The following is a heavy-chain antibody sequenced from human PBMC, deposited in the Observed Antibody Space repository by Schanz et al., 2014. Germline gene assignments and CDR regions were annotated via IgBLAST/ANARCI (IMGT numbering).Heavy chain of an antibody. V-gene: IGHV3-23*01. CDR3: AKDRSWDYDSSGYFDY. Sequence: EVQLLESGGGLVQPGGSLRLSCAASEFTFSTDAMSWVRQAPGKGLEWVSGFDAHDGRAYYADSVKGRFTISRDNAKSSLYLQMNSLRVEDTAVYYCAKDRSWDYDSSGYFDYWGQGTLVTVSS. D-gene: IGHD3-22*01. CDR1: EFTFSTDA. CDR2: FDAHDGRA. J-gene: IGHJ4*02.